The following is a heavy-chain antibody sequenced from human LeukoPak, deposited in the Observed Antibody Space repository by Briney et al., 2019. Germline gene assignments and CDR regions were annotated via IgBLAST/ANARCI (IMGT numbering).Heavy chain of an antibody. CDR2: MHNGVHT. CDR3: AATVKRDYGDTNLDY. J-gene: IGHJ4*02. CDR1: GDSISNYF. V-gene: IGHV4-59*01. D-gene: IGHD4/OR15-4a*01. Sequence: SETLPLTCTVPGDSISNYFWSWIRQPPGKGLEWIGYMHNGVHTNYNPSLKSRVTISGDTSKNQLSLKLTSVTAADTAVYYCAATVKRDYGDTNLDYWGQGTLVTVSS.